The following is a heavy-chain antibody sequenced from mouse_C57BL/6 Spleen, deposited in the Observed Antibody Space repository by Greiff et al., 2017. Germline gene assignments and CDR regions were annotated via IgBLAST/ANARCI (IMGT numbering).Heavy chain of an antibody. CDR3: ASLLLFAY. Sequence: QVQLQQPGAELVKPGASVKLSCKASGYTFTSYWMHWVKQRPGQGLEWIGMIHPNSGSTNYNEKFKSKATLTVDKSSNTAYMQLSSLTTEDSAIYYCASLLLFAYWGQGTLVTVSA. CDR2: IHPNSGST. J-gene: IGHJ3*01. V-gene: IGHV1-64*01. D-gene: IGHD1-1*01. CDR1: GYTFTSYW.